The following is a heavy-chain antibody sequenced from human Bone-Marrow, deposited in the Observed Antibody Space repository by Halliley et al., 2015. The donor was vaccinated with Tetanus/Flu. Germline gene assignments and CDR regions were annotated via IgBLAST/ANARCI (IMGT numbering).Heavy chain of an antibody. Sequence: TLSLTCAVYGGSFSGYSWSWIRQPPGKGLEWIGEINHSGSTNYNPSLKSRVTISADTSKNHFSLKLSSVTAADTAVYYCARGAGSLFIFVAPFDYWGQGTLVTVSS. D-gene: IGHD3-3*01. CDR1: GGSFSGYS. CDR2: INHSGST. J-gene: IGHJ4*02. CDR3: ARGAGSLFIFVAPFDY. V-gene: IGHV4-34*01.